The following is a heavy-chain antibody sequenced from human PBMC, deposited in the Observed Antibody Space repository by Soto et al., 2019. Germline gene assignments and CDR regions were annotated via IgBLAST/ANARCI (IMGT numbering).Heavy chain of an antibody. CDR2: IYSGGTT. CDR3: ARDRASIAAAGEDYYYYRGV. J-gene: IGHJ6*03. Sequence: GGSLRLSCAASGFTVSSNYMSWVRQAPGKGLEWVSVIYSGGTTYSADSVKGRFTISRDNSKNTRYLQMNSLRAEYMALYDFARDRASIAAAGEDYYYYRGVWGKGTTVTVSS. V-gene: IGHV3-53*01. D-gene: IGHD6-13*01. CDR1: GFTVSSNY.